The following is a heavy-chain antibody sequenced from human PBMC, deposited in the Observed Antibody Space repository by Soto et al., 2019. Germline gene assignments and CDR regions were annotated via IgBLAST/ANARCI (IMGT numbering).Heavy chain of an antibody. CDR1: GGSFSAYY. CDR3: AGRYCSGGSCYLGAIDI. CDR2: INHSGST. J-gene: IGHJ3*02. D-gene: IGHD2-15*01. Sequence: QVQLQQWGAGLLKPSETLSLTCAVYGGSFSAYYWSWIRQSPGTGLEWIGEINHSGSTNYNPSLKSRGTISVDTSKNQCSLKLSSVTAEDTAVYYCAGRYCSGGSCYLGAIDIWGQGTMVTVSS. V-gene: IGHV4-34*01.